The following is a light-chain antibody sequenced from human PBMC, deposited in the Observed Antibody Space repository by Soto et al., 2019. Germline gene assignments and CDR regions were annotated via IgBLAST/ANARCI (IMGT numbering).Light chain of an antibody. Sequence: DIQMTQSPSSLSASVGDRVTITCRAGQDMNIYLAWYQQKPGKVPKLLISAASTLQSGVPSRFSGSGSGTDLTLTFSRLQPEDVATYYCQKSDGAPLTFGGGTKVEIK. J-gene: IGKJ4*01. V-gene: IGKV1-27*01. CDR2: AAS. CDR1: QDMNIY. CDR3: QKSDGAPLT.